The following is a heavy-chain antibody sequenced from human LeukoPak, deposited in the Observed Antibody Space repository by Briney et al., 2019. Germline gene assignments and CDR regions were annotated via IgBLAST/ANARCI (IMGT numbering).Heavy chain of an antibody. J-gene: IGHJ3*02. Sequence: ASVKVSCKASGYTFTSYGISWVRQAPGQGLEWMGWISAYNGNTNYAQKLQGRVTMTTDTSTSTAYMELRSLRSDDTAVYYCARVEPYSGSWFPRAGAFDIWGQGTMVTVSS. V-gene: IGHV1-18*01. CDR3: ARVEPYSGSWFPRAGAFDI. D-gene: IGHD1-26*01. CDR2: ISAYNGNT. CDR1: GYTFTSYG.